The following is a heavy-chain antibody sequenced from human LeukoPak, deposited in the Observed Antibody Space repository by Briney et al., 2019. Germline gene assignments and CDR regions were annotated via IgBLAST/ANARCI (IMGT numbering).Heavy chain of an antibody. CDR3: ARGIIVGATWGENYNCFDP. CDR2: ISAYNGNT. J-gene: IGHJ5*02. Sequence: GASVKVSCKASGYTFTSYGISWVRQAPGQGLEWMGWISAYNGNTNYAQKLQGRVTMTTDTSTSTAYMELRSLRSDDTAAYYCARGIIVGATWGENYNCFDPWGQGTLVTVSS. CDR1: GYTFTSYG. D-gene: IGHD1-26*01. V-gene: IGHV1-18*01.